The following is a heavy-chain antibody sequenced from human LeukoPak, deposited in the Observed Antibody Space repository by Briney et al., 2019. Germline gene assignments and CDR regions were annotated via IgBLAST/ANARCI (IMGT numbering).Heavy chain of an antibody. CDR2: TYYRSKWYN. D-gene: IGHD3-16*01. Sequence: SQTLSLTCAISGDSVSSNSAAWNWIRQSPSRGLEWLGRTYYRSKWYNDYAVSVKSRITINPDTSKNQFSLQLNSVTPEDTAVYYCAREGDRSYYYYYYMDVWGKGTTVTVSS. CDR3: AREGDRSYYYYYYMDV. V-gene: IGHV6-1*01. CDR1: GDSVSSNSAA. J-gene: IGHJ6*03.